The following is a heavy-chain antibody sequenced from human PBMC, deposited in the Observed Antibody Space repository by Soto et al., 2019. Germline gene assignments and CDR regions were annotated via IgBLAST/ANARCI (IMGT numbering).Heavy chain of an antibody. J-gene: IGHJ5*02. D-gene: IGHD2-2*03. CDR1: GGSISSGGYY. V-gene: IGHV4-31*03. CDR2: IYYSGST. CDR3: ARGGDCSSTSCQNWFDP. Sequence: SETLSLTCTVSGGSISSGGYYWSWIRQHPGKGLEWIGYIYYSGSTYYNPSLKSRVTISVDTSKNQFSLKLSSVTAADTAVYYCARGGDCSSTSCQNWFDPWGQGTLVTVSS.